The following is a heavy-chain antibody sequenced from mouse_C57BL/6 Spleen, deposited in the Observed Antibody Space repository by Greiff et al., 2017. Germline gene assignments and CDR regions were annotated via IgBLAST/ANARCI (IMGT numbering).Heavy chain of an antibody. Sequence: EVMLVESGGGLVKPGGSLKLSCAASGFTFSSYAMSWVRQTPEKRLEWVATISDGGSYTYYPDNVKGRFTISRDNAKNNLYLQLSHLKSEDTAMYYCARDQRGYAMDYWGQGTSVTVSS. CDR1: GFTFSSYA. J-gene: IGHJ4*01. CDR3: ARDQRGYAMDY. V-gene: IGHV5-4*01. CDR2: ISDGGSYT.